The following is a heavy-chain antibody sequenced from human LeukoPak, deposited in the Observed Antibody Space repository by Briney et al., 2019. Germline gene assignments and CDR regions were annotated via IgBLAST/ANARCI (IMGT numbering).Heavy chain of an antibody. J-gene: IGHJ4*02. CDR1: GGSISSSSYY. CDR2: IYYSGST. D-gene: IGHD4-23*01. CDR3: ARFGNQFDY. V-gene: IGHV4-61*05. Sequence: SETLSLTCTVSGGSISSSSYYWSWIRQPPGKGLEWIGYIYYSGSTNYNPSLKSRVTISVDTSKNQFSLKLSSVTAADTAVYYCARFGNQFDYWGQGTLVTVSS.